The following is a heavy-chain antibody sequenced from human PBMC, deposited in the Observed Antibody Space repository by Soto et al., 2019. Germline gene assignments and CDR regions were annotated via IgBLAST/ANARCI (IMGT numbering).Heavy chain of an antibody. Sequence: QVQLVQSGAEVKKPGASVKVSCKASGYTFTSYDINWVRQATGQGLEWMGWMNPNSGNTGYAQKFQGRVTMTRNTSIRTEYLELSSRRSEDAAVYYCARIVVGPAAGIGGTWFYPWGQGTLVTVSS. CDR3: ARIVVGPAAGIGGTWFYP. J-gene: IGHJ5*02. D-gene: IGHD2-2*01. CDR1: GYTFTSYD. CDR2: MNPNSGNT. V-gene: IGHV1-8*01.